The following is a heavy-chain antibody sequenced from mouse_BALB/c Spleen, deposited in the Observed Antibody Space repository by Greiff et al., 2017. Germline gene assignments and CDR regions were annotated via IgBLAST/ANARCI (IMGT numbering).Heavy chain of an antibody. V-gene: IGHV2-2*02. CDR1: GFSLTSYG. J-gene: IGHJ2*01. Sequence: VKVVESGPGLVQPSQSLSITCTVSGFSLTSYGVHWVRQSPGKGLEWLGVIWSGGSTDYNAAFISRLSISKDNSKSQVFFKMNSLQANDTAIYYCARDYYRYHYFDYWGQGTTLTVSS. CDR3: ARDYYRYHYFDY. D-gene: IGHD2-14*01. CDR2: IWSGGST.